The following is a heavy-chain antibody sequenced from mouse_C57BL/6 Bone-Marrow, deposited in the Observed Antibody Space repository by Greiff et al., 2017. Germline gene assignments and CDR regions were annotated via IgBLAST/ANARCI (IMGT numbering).Heavy chain of an antibody. CDR1: GYTFTDYY. CDR3: ARGIAMDY. CDR2: IYPGSGNT. V-gene: IGHV1-76*01. J-gene: IGHJ4*01. Sequence: QVQLQQSGAELVRPGASVKLSCKASGYTFTDYYINWVKQRPGQGLEWIARIYPGSGNTYYNEKFKGKATLTAEKSSSTAYLQLSSLTSEDSAFYFCARGIAMDYWGQGTSVTVSS.